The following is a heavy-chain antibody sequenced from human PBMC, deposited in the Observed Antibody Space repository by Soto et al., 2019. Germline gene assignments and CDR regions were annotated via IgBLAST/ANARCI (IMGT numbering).Heavy chain of an antibody. J-gene: IGHJ4*02. CDR3: ARSATVDFDY. V-gene: IGHV4-39*01. CDR2: IYYSGST. D-gene: IGHD4-17*01. Sequence: PXETLSLTCTVAGGSISSSSYYWGWIRQPPGKGLEWIGSIYYSGSTYYNPSLKSRVTISVDTSKNQFSLKLSSVTAADTAVYYCARSATVDFDYWGQGTLATVSS. CDR1: GGSISSSSYY.